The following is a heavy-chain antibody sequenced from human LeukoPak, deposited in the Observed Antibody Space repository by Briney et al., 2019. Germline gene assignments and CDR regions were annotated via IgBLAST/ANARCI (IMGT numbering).Heavy chain of an antibody. CDR3: ARDRPDTAMVYYFDY. Sequence: PSETLSLTCTVSGGSISSGSYYWSWIRQPAGKGLEWIGRIYTCGNTNYNPSLKSRVTISVNTSKNQFSLKLSSVTAADTAVYYCARDRPDTAMVYYFDYWGQGTLVTVSS. CDR1: GGSISSGSYY. J-gene: IGHJ4*02. D-gene: IGHD5-18*01. CDR2: IYTCGNT. V-gene: IGHV4-61*02.